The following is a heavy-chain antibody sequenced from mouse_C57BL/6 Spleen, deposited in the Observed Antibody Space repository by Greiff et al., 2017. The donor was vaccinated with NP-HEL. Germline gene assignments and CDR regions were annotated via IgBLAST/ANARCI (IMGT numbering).Heavy chain of an antibody. Sequence: EVQLQQSGPELVKPGASVKMSCKASGYTFTDYNMHWVKQSHGKSLERIGYINPNNGGTSSNQKFKGKATLTVNKSSSTAYMELRSLTSEDSAVYYCACDGYPALAYWGQGTLVTVSA. V-gene: IGHV1-22*01. CDR1: GYTFTDYN. CDR3: ACDGYPALAY. J-gene: IGHJ3*01. D-gene: IGHD2-3*01. CDR2: INPNNGGT.